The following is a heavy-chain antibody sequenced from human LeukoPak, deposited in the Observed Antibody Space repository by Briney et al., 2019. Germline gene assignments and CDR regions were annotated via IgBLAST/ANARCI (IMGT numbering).Heavy chain of an antibody. V-gene: IGHV3-33*01. CDR1: GFTFSSYG. Sequence: GRSLRLSCAASGFTFSSYGMHWVRQAPGKGLEWVAVIWYDGSNKYYAVSVKDRFTISRDNSKNTLYLQMNSLRAEDTAVYYCAREGEMCLNRWGQGTLVTVSS. CDR2: IWYDGSNK. D-gene: IGHD5/OR15-5a*01. CDR3: AREGEMCLNR. J-gene: IGHJ4*02.